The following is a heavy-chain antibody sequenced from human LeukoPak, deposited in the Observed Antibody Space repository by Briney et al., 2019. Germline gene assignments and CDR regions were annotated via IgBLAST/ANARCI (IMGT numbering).Heavy chain of an antibody. CDR2: IYRNGST. Sequence: GGSLRLSCAASGFSVSINYMSWVRQAPGKGLEWVSVIYRNGSTYYADSVKGRFTISRDNSNNTLYLQMNTLRAEDTALYYCARHMVRGWHLCGFDPWGQGTLVTVSS. J-gene: IGHJ5*02. CDR1: GFSVSINY. D-gene: IGHD6-19*01. CDR3: ARHMVRGWHLCGFDP. V-gene: IGHV3-66*04.